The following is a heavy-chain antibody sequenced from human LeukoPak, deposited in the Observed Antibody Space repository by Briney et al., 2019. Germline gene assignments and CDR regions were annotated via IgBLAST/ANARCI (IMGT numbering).Heavy chain of an antibody. D-gene: IGHD1-26*01. J-gene: IGHJ4*02. CDR1: GFSVSSRA. CDR2: ISNSGYNT. V-gene: IGHV3-23*01. Sequence: GGSLRLSCAASGFSVSSRAMSWVRQAPGKGLEWVSTISNSGYNTWYADSVKGRFTISRDNSQDTLYLQMSSLRAEDTALYYCARHDGSSFIYYVDHWGQGALVTVSS. CDR3: ARHDGSSFIYYVDH.